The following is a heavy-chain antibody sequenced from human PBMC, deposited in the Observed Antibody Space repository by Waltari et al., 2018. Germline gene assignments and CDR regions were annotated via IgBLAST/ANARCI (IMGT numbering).Heavy chain of an antibody. CDR1: GFTVSSNY. CDR3: ARVVYSSSGYYFDY. Sequence: EVQLVESGGGLIQPGGSLRLSCAASGFTVSSNYMSWVRQAPGKGREWVSVIYSGGSTYYADSVKGRFTISRDNAKNTLYLQMNSLRAEDTAVYYCARVVYSSSGYYFDYWGQGTLVTVSS. D-gene: IGHD6-13*01. CDR2: IYSGGST. V-gene: IGHV3-53*01. J-gene: IGHJ4*02.